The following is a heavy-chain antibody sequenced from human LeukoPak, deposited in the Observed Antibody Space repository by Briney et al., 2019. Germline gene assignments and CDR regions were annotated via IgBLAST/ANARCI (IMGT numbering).Heavy chain of an antibody. CDR3: ARVDTPIAAAGADY. CDR2: INPNSGGT. V-gene: IGHV1-2*02. Sequence: ASVKVSCKASGYTFTGYYMHWVRQAPGQGLEWMGWINPNSGGTNYAQKFQGRVTVTRDTSISTAYMELSRLRSDDTAVYYCARVDTPIAAAGADYWGQGTLATVSS. CDR1: GYTFTGYY. J-gene: IGHJ4*02. D-gene: IGHD6-13*01.